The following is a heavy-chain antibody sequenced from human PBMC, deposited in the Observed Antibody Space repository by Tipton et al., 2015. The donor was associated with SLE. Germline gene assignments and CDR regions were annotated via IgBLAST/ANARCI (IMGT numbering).Heavy chain of an antibody. Sequence: GSLRLSCAVSGFTFSNYWMHWVRQAPGKGLVWVSRINSDGSSTSYADSVKGRFTVSRDNAKNSLYLHMNSLRAEDTAIYYCARDRVTYFDWSDGFDIWGQGTVVTVSS. CDR2: INSDGSST. CDR1: GFTFSNYW. V-gene: IGHV3-74*01. D-gene: IGHD3-9*01. J-gene: IGHJ3*02. CDR3: ARDRVTYFDWSDGFDI.